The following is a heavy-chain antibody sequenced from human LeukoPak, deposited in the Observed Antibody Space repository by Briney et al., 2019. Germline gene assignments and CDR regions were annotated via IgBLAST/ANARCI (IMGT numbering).Heavy chain of an antibody. CDR3: AKIIGRYSGYDFLPDY. CDR1: GFTFSSYG. D-gene: IGHD5-12*01. J-gene: IGHJ4*02. CDR2: IRYDGSNK. Sequence: GGSLRLSCAASGFTFSSYGMHWVRQAPGKGLEWVAFIRYDGSNKYYADSVKGRFTISRDNSKNTLYLQMNSLRAEDTAVYYCAKIIGRYSGYDFLPDYWSQGTLVTVSS. V-gene: IGHV3-30*02.